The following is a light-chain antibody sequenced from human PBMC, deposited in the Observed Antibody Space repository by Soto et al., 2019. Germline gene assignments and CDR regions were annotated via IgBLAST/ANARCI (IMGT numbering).Light chain of an antibody. J-gene: IGLJ1*01. Sequence: QSAMTQAVSVFGSPGQSITISCTGTSSDVGGYNFVSWYQQLPGKAPKLMIYEVTSRPSGVSNRFSGSKSGNTASLTISGLQPEDEAEYYCSSYTTSSTVVFGTGTKVTVL. CDR2: EVT. CDR3: SSYTTSSTVV. V-gene: IGLV2-14*03. CDR1: SSDVGGYNF.